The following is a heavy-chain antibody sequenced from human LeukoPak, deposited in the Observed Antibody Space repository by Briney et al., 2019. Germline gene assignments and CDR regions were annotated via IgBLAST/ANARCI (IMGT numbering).Heavy chain of an antibody. Sequence: GGSRRLSCAASGFTFSSYGMHWVRQAPGKGLEWVAFIRYDGSNKYYADSVKGRFTISRDNSKNTLYLQMNSLRAEDTAVYYCAKAPSSGYYYYFDYWGQGTLVTVSS. D-gene: IGHD3-22*01. CDR3: AKAPSSGYYYYFDY. CDR1: GFTFSSYG. J-gene: IGHJ4*02. V-gene: IGHV3-30*02. CDR2: IRYDGSNK.